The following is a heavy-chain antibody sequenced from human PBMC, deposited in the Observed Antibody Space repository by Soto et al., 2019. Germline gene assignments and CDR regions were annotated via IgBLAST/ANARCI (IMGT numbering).Heavy chain of an antibody. CDR3: AKQYTDLVIGAFDV. CDR2: ISYGGTYK. CDR1: GFMFSSYG. V-gene: IGHV3-30*18. Sequence: QVQLVESGGGVVKPGRSLRLSCAASGFMFSSYGIHWVRQAPGRGLEWVAVISYGGTYKYYADSVKGRFTLSRDNSENTVSLQMNSLRPEDTAVYYCAKQYTDLVIGAFDVWGPGAMVTVSS. D-gene: IGHD2-2*01. J-gene: IGHJ3*01.